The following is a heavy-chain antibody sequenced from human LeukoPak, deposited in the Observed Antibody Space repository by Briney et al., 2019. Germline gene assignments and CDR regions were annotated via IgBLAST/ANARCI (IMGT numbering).Heavy chain of an antibody. CDR1: GFTVSSNY. J-gene: IGHJ4*02. Sequence: GGFLRLSCAASGFTVSSNYMSWVRQAPGKGLEWVSVIYSGGSTYYADSVKGRFTISRDNSKNTLYLQMNSLRAEDTAVYYCARVVTAISGVDYWGQGTLVTVSS. D-gene: IGHD2-21*02. V-gene: IGHV3-53*01. CDR3: ARVVTAISGVDY. CDR2: IYSGGST.